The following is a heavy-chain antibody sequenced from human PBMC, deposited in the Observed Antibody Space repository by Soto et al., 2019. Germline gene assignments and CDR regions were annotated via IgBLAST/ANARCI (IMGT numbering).Heavy chain of an antibody. J-gene: IGHJ3*02. V-gene: IGHV3-21*01. Sequence: GESLKISCAASGFTFSSYSMNWVRQAPGKGLEWVSSISSSSTYIYYADSVKGRFTISRDSAKHSLYLQLNSLRAEDTAVYYCARYCSGGSCYSAFDIWGQGTMVTVSS. CDR2: ISSSSTYI. D-gene: IGHD2-15*01. CDR3: ARYCSGGSCYSAFDI. CDR1: GFTFSSYS.